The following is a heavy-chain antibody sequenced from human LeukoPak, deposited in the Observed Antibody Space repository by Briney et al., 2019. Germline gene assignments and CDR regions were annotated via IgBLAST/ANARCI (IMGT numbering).Heavy chain of an antibody. V-gene: IGHV3-33*01. J-gene: IGHJ6*02. Sequence: GRSLRLSCAASGFSFSSYAMHWVRQAPGKGLEWVAVIWYDGGNKYYADSVKGRFTISRDNSKNTLYLEMNSLRAEDTAVYYCARDFPAAATTVTTSRPPCYGMDVWGQGTTVTVSS. D-gene: IGHD4-17*01. CDR2: IWYDGGNK. CDR3: ARDFPAAATTVTTSRPPCYGMDV. CDR1: GFSFSSYA.